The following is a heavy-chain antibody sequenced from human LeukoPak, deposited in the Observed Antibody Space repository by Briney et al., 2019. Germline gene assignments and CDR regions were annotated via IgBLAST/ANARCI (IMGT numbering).Heavy chain of an antibody. CDR3: ARQYCSSTNCYYFDY. CDR1: GGSISSYF. J-gene: IGHJ4*02. CDR2: IYYSGST. D-gene: IGHD2-2*01. Sequence: PSETLSLTRTVSGGSISSYFWSWIRRPPGKGLEWSGYIYYSGSTNYNPSLKSRVTISVDTSKNQFSLTLSSVTAADTAVYYCARQYCSSTNCYYFDYWGQGTLVTVSS. V-gene: IGHV4-59*01.